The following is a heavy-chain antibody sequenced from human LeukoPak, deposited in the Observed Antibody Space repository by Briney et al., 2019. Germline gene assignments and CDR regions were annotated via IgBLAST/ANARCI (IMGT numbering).Heavy chain of an antibody. J-gene: IGHJ4*02. V-gene: IGHV3-23*01. CDR1: GFAFRNYA. CDR2: ISDSGAKT. CDR3: AIDWRCDC. Sequence: GGSLRLSCAASGFAFRNYAMTWVRQAPGKGLEWVAAISDSGAKTSYADSVKGRYTISRDNSKNMLHLQMNSLRVEDTAVYSCAIDWRCDCWGQGTLAAVSS. D-gene: IGHD5-24*01.